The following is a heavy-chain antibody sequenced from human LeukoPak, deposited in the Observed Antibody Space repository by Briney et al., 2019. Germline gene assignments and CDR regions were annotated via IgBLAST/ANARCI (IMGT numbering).Heavy chain of an antibody. CDR1: GFTFSSYS. Sequence: GGSLRLSCAASGFTFSSYSMNWVRQAPGKGLEWVSSISSSSSYIYYADSVKGRFTISRDNAKNSLYLQMNSLRAEDTAVYYCARDARTVTTLFDYWGQGTLVTVSS. CDR3: ARDARTVTTLFDY. J-gene: IGHJ4*02. CDR2: ISSSSSYI. D-gene: IGHD4-17*01. V-gene: IGHV3-21*01.